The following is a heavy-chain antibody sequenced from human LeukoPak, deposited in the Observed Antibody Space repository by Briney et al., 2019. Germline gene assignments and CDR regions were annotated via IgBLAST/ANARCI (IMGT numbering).Heavy chain of an antibody. CDR1: GFTFSSYA. CDR3: ARETPADYALDY. V-gene: IGHV3-23*01. D-gene: IGHD3-16*01. J-gene: IGHJ4*02. Sequence: PGGSLRLSCAASGFTFSSYAMSWVRQAPGKGLEWVSAISGSGGSTYYADSVKGRFTISRDNAKNSLYLQMNSLRAEDTAVYYCARETPADYALDYWGQGTLVTVSS. CDR2: ISGSGGST.